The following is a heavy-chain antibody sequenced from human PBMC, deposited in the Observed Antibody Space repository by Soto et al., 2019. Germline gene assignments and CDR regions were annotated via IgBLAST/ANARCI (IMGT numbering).Heavy chain of an antibody. V-gene: IGHV1-69*01. CDR3: ARGVSRYQPRTKDY. D-gene: IGHD3-9*01. CDR2: IIPIFGTA. J-gene: IGHJ4*02. Sequence: QVQLVQSGAEVKKPGSSVKVSCKASGGTFSSYAISWVRQAPGQGLEWMGGIIPIFGTANYAQKFQGRVTMTADESTSTAYMELRSPGSEDTAVYDCARGVSRYQPRTKDYWGQGTLVTVSS. CDR1: GGTFSSYA.